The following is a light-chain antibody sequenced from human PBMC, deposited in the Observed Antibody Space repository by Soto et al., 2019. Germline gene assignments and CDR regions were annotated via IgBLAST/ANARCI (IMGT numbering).Light chain of an antibody. CDR2: KIS. Sequence: DIVLTQTRLSSPVTLGQPAYISCRSSQSLVHIDGNTYFNWLQQRPGQPPRLLIYKISNPFPVVADRFSGSGAGTDFTPKISRVEAEDVGFYYCMQATQSYTFGQGTRLEIK. V-gene: IGKV2-24*01. CDR1: QSLVHIDGNTY. J-gene: IGKJ2*01. CDR3: MQATQSYT.